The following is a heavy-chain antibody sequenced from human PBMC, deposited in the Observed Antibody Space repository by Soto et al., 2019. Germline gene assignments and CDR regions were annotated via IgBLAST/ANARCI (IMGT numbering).Heavy chain of an antibody. V-gene: IGHV3-30*18. J-gene: IGHJ6*02. CDR1: GVTFSTYG. Sequence: GGSLRLSCAAAGVTFSTYGMHWVRQAPGKGLEWVAVMSYDGSKKHYADSVKGRFTISRDNSKNTLYLQMNSLRAEDTAAYYCAKTYHYDFWSGYHWEVDVWGQGTTVTVSS. CDR3: AKTYHYDFWSGYHWEVDV. D-gene: IGHD3-3*01. CDR2: MSYDGSKK.